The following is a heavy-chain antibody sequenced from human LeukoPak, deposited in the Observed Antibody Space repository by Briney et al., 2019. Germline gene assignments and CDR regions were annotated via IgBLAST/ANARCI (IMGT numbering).Heavy chain of an antibody. CDR1: GSTFSNYA. Sequence: GESLRLSCVASGSTFSNYAMSWVRQAPGKRLEWVSAVTGRGGSTYYADSVKGRFTISRDNSRNTLFLQMNSLRAEDTAIYYCAKWGDFDILTGYYVSDFWGQGTLVTVSS. CDR2: VTGRGGST. J-gene: IGHJ4*02. D-gene: IGHD3-9*01. CDR3: AKWGDFDILTGYYVSDF. V-gene: IGHV3-23*01.